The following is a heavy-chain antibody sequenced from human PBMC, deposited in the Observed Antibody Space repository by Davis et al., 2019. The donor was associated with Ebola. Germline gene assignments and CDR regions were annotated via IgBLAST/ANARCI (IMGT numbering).Heavy chain of an antibody. CDR2: ISYDGSNK. Sequence: PGGSLRLSCAASGFTFSSYGMHWVRQAPGKGLEWVAVISYDGSNKYYADSVKGRFTISRDNSNNTLFLRVNSLRAEDTAVYYCAKVASSSWYPYYFDYWGQGTLVTVSS. CDR3: AKVASSSWYPYYFDY. J-gene: IGHJ4*02. CDR1: GFTFSSYG. D-gene: IGHD6-13*01. V-gene: IGHV3-30*18.